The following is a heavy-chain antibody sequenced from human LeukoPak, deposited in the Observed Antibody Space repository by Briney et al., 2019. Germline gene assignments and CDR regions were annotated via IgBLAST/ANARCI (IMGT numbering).Heavy chain of an antibody. Sequence: PGGSLRLSCAASGFTFSSYGMHWVRQAPGKGLEWGAVISYDGSNKYYADSVKGRFTISRDNSKNTLYLQMNSLRAEDTAVYYCARDRASIAAAGTPPFDYWGQGTLVTVSS. D-gene: IGHD6-13*01. V-gene: IGHV3-30*03. J-gene: IGHJ4*02. CDR1: GFTFSSYG. CDR2: ISYDGSNK. CDR3: ARDRASIAAAGTPPFDY.